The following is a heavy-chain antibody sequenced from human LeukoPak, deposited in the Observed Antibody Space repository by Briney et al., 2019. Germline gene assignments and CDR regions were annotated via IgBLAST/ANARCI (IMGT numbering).Heavy chain of an antibody. CDR2: ISAYNSNT. CDR3: ARVDYYYGSGTCSTYYFDY. CDR1: GYTFTSYG. V-gene: IGHV1-18*01. Sequence: ASVKVSCKASGYTFTSYGVSWVRQAPGQGLEWMGWISAYNSNTNYAQKFQGRVTMTTDTSTSTAYMELGSLRSDDTAVYYCARVDYYYGSGTCSTYYFDYWGQGTLVTVSS. D-gene: IGHD3-10*01. J-gene: IGHJ4*02.